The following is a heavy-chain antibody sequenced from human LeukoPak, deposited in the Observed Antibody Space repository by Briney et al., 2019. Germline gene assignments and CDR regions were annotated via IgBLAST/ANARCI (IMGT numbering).Heavy chain of an antibody. CDR2: IYPGDSDT. V-gene: IGHV5-51*01. Sequence: PGESLKISCKGSGYSFTSYWIGWVRQMPGKGLEWMGIIYPGDSDTRYSPSFQGQVTISADKSISTAYLQWSSLKASDTAMYYCARPVGIAAAGTGHWFDPWGRGTLVTVSS. J-gene: IGHJ5*02. CDR3: ARPVGIAAAGTGHWFDP. CDR1: GYSFTSYW. D-gene: IGHD6-13*01.